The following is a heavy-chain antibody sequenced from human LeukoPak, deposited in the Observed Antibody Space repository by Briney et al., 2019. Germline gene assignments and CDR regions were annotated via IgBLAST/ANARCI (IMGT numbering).Heavy chain of an antibody. CDR1: GFTFSSYG. J-gene: IGHJ4*02. CDR3: AREYADTAMAFDY. D-gene: IGHD5-18*01. V-gene: IGHV3-33*01. Sequence: GGSLRPSCAASGFTFSSYGMHWVRQAPGKGLEWVAVIWYDGSNKYYADSVKGRFTISRDNSKNTLYLQMNSLRAEDTAVYYCAREYADTAMAFDYWGQGTLVTVSS. CDR2: IWYDGSNK.